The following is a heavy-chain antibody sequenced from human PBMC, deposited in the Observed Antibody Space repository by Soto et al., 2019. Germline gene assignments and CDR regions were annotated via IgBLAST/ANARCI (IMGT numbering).Heavy chain of an antibody. CDR1: GESISSSSYY. Sequence: PSETLSLTCIVSGESISSSSYYWGWIRQPPGKGLEWIGSIYYSGGTYYNPSFKSRVTISIDTSKNQFSLKLSSVTATDTAVYYCARQRTTVVTQAYFDHWGQGALVTVSS. D-gene: IGHD2-21*02. V-gene: IGHV4-39*01. CDR3: ARQRTTVVTQAYFDH. J-gene: IGHJ4*02. CDR2: IYYSGGT.